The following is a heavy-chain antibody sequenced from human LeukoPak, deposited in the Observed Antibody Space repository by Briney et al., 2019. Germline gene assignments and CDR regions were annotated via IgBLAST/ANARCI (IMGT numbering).Heavy chain of an antibody. Sequence: ASVTVSCRASGYTFSGCYILWVRQAPGRGVEGMGWINPNSGVTNYAQNLQGRVTITRDTSIDTVYMQLSRLRSDDTAVYYCARGYVLRYFDWLFPFDYWGQGTLVTVSS. CDR1: GYTFSGCY. J-gene: IGHJ4*02. CDR3: ARGYVLRYFDWLFPFDY. CDR2: INPNSGVT. V-gene: IGHV1-2*02. D-gene: IGHD3-9*01.